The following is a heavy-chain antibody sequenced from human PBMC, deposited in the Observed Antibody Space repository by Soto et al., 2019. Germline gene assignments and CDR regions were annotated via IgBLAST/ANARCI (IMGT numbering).Heavy chain of an antibody. Sequence: GGSLRLSCAASGFTFSSYAMSWVRQAPGKGLEWVSAISGSGGSTYYADSVKGRFTIPRDNSKNTLYLQMNSLRAEDTAVYYCAKDRGIAVAGYYFDYWGQGTLVTAPQ. CDR2: ISGSGGST. CDR3: AKDRGIAVAGYYFDY. V-gene: IGHV3-23*01. D-gene: IGHD6-19*01. J-gene: IGHJ4*02. CDR1: GFTFSSYA.